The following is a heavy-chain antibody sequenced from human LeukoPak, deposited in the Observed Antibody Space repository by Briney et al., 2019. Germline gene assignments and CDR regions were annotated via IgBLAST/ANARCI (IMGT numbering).Heavy chain of an antibody. CDR3: ARGPPLFDP. CDR1: GFTFNRYG. CDR2: IDVSGSMT. V-gene: IGHV3-23*01. J-gene: IGHJ5*02. Sequence: GGSLRLSCAASGFTFNRYGMSWVRQAPGKGLEWVSGIDVSGSMTYYADSVKGRFTISRDNSKNMVYLQMNSLRAEDTAVYYCARGPPLFDPWGQGTLVAVSS.